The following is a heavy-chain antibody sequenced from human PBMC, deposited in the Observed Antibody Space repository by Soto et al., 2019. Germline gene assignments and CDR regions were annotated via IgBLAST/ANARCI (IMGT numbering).Heavy chain of an antibody. Sequence: QVQLVQSGAEVKKPGASVKVSCEASGDTFTGYYVHWVRQAPGQGLEWMGWISPHGGGAKYAQNFQGRVTLTTDTSHSTDYMEVTRLRSDDTAVYFCARGDSVGNPPMSWGQGTLVTASS. V-gene: IGHV1-2*02. CDR2: ISPHGGGA. J-gene: IGHJ4*02. CDR3: ARGDSVGNPPMS. D-gene: IGHD1-1*01. CDR1: GDTFTGYY.